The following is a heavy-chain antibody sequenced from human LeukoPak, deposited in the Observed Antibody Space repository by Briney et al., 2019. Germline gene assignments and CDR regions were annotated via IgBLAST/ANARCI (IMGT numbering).Heavy chain of an antibody. Sequence: GGSLRLSCAASGFTFRSYAMHWVRQAPGKGLEWLAVTSFDGSNRYYADSVKGRFTISRDNSRNTLYLQLNSLRGEDTAVYYCARGEGGYKYGRNMYNWFDPWGQETQVTVSS. V-gene: IGHV3-30*04. CDR1: GFTFRSYA. CDR3: ARGEGGYKYGRNMYNWFDP. D-gene: IGHD5-12*01. CDR2: TSFDGSNR. J-gene: IGHJ5*02.